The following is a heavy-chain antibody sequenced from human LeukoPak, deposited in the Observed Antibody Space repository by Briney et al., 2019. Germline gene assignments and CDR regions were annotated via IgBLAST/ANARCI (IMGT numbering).Heavy chain of an antibody. CDR3: ARVGSGWTRGLDY. CDR1: GGTFSSYA. V-gene: IGHV1-69*04. Sequence: SVKVSCKASGGTFSSYAISWVRQAPGQGLEWMGRIIPILGIANYAQKFQGRVTITADKSTSTAYMELRSLRSDDTAVYYCARVGSGWTRGLDYWGQGTLVTVSS. CDR2: IIPILGIA. D-gene: IGHD6-19*01. J-gene: IGHJ4*02.